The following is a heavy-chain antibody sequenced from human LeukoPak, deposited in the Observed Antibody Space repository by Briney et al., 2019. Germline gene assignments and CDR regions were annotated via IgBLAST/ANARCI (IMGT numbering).Heavy chain of an antibody. CDR3: AKRNTGGSQRDSYFDY. J-gene: IGHJ4*02. V-gene: IGHV3-23*01. Sequence: GGSLRLSCAASGFTFSSYAMSWVRQAPGKGLEWVSAISGSGGSTYYADFVKGRFTISRDNSKNTLYLQMNSLRAEDTAVYYCAKRNTGGSQRDSYFDYWGRGTLVTVSS. D-gene: IGHD3-16*01. CDR1: GFTFSSYA. CDR2: ISGSGGST.